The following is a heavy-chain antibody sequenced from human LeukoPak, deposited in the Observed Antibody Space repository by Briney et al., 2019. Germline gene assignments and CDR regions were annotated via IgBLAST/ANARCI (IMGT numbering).Heavy chain of an antibody. J-gene: IGHJ4*02. D-gene: IGHD2-15*01. CDR3: ASCGGGSCYLLFVY. Sequence: GGSLRLSCAASGFTFSSYWMHWVRQAPGKGLVWVSRINSDGSSTSYADSVKGRFTISRDNAKNSLYLQMNSLRAEDTAVYYCASCGGGSCYLLFVYWGQGTLVTVSS. CDR1: GFTFSSYW. V-gene: IGHV3-74*01. CDR2: INSDGSST.